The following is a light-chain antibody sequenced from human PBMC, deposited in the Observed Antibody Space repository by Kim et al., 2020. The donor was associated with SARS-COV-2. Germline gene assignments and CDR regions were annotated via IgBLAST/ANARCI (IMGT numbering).Light chain of an antibody. CDR2: GAS. CDR1: QSVSSSY. Sequence: EIVLTQSPGTLSLSPGERATLSCRASQSVSSSYLTWYQQKPGQAPRLLIYGASSTATGIPDRFSGSGSGTDFTLTISRLEPEDFAVYYCQHYDNSLAEWTFGQGTKVEIK. CDR3: QHYDNSLAEWT. V-gene: IGKV3-20*01. J-gene: IGKJ1*01.